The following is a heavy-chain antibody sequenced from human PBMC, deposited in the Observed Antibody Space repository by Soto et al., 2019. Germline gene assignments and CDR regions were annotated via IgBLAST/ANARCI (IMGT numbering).Heavy chain of an antibody. J-gene: IGHJ4*02. CDR1: GFTFDDYA. V-gene: IGHV3-9*01. CDR2: ISWNSGNL. CDR3: AKGASTTVSAFNDY. D-gene: IGHD4-17*01. Sequence: EVQLVESGGGLVQPGRSLRLSCAASGFTFDDYAMHWVRQPPGKGLEWVSSISWNSGNLGYADSVKGRFTISRDNAKNSLYLQMNSLRGEDTALYYCAKGASTTVSAFNDYWGQGTLVTVSS.